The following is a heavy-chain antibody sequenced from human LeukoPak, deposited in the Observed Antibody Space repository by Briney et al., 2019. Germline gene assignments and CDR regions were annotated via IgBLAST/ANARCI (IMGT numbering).Heavy chain of an antibody. J-gene: IGHJ4*02. D-gene: IGHD6-6*01. Sequence: GGSLRLSCAASGFTFSSYWMSWVRQPPGKGLEWVANIKEDGRETYYVDSMKGRFTISRDNAKNSLYLQVNSLRVEDTAVYYCVVAARRAYWGPGTLVTVSS. CDR2: IKEDGRET. CDR3: VVAARRAY. V-gene: IGHV3-7*01. CDR1: GFTFSSYW.